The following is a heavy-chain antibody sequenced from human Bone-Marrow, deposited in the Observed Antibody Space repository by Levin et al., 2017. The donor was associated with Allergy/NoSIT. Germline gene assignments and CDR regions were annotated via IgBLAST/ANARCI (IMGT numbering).Heavy chain of an antibody. CDR3: ARTPPEGATSFDY. CDR2: ISYDGTNN. CDR1: GFSFSNYP. Sequence: GGSLRLSCVASGFSFSNYPMHWVRQAPDKGLEWVALISYDGTNNFYADSVKGRFIISRDNSKNTLYLQMTSLRAEDTAVYFCARTPPEGATSFDYWGQGTLVTVSS. V-gene: IGHV3-30*04. D-gene: IGHD4/OR15-4a*01. J-gene: IGHJ4*02.